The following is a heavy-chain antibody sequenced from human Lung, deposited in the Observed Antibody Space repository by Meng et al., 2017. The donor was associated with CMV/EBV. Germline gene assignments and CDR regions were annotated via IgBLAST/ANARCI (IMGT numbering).Heavy chain of an antibody. J-gene: IGHJ4*02. CDR2: ISAYSGNT. CDR3: ARNTIFGVVIIPWFDY. V-gene: IGHV1-18*01. Sequence: ASXXVSXKASGYIFTNYGISWVRQAPGQGLEWMGWISAYSGNTNFAQNLQGRVTMTTDTSTSTAYMELRSLRSDDTAVYYCARNTIFGVVIIPWFDYWSQGTLVTVSS. D-gene: IGHD3-3*01. CDR1: GYIFTNYG.